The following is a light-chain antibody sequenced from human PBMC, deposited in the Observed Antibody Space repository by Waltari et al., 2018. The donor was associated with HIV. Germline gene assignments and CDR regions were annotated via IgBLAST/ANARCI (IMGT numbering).Light chain of an antibody. V-gene: IGKV1-12*01. CDR1: QDIRSW. CDR2: AAS. CDR3: QQANSFPLT. Sequence: DTQMSQSPSSVSASVGDRVTITCRASQDIRSWVAWYQEKPGKAPKRLIYAASTLESGVPSRFSGTASGTDFTLTITNLQPEDFATYYCQQANSFPLTFGGGTKVEIK. J-gene: IGKJ4*01.